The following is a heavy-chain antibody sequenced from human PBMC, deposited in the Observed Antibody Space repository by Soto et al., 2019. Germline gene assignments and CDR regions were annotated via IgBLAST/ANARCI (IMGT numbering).Heavy chain of an antibody. CDR1: GFTFSSYS. Sequence: GGSLRLSCAASGFTFSSYSMNWVRQAPGKGLEWVSSISSSSSYIYYADSVKGRFTISRDNSKNTLYLQMNSLRAEDTAVYYCAKADYYDSSGCYDYWGQGTLVTVSS. CDR3: AKADYYDSSGCYDY. D-gene: IGHD3-22*01. V-gene: IGHV3-21*04. J-gene: IGHJ4*02. CDR2: ISSSSSYI.